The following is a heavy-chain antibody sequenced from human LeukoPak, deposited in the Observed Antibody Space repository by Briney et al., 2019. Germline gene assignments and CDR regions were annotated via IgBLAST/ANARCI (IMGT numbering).Heavy chain of an antibody. CDR1: GFTFSSYA. Sequence: GGSLRLSCAASGFTFSSYAMGWVRQAPGKGLEWVSAISGSGGSTYYADSVKGRFTISRDNSKNTLYLQMNSLRAEDTAVYYCAKTPNYDFWSGYSVNFDYWGQGTLVTVSS. D-gene: IGHD3-3*01. J-gene: IGHJ4*02. CDR2: ISGSGGST. CDR3: AKTPNYDFWSGYSVNFDY. V-gene: IGHV3-23*01.